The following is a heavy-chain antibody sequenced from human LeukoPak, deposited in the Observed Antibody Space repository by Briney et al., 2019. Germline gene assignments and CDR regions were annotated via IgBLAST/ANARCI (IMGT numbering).Heavy chain of an antibody. CDR1: GGSISSSSYY. D-gene: IGHD2-15*01. CDR2: IYYSGST. J-gene: IGHJ6*04. Sequence: SETLSLTCTVSGGSISSSSYYWGWIRQPPGKGLEWIGSIYYSGSTYYNPSLKSRVTISVDTSENQFSLKLSSVTAADTAVYYCARDKVVAATEDVWGKGTTVTVSS. CDR3: ARDKVVAATEDV. V-gene: IGHV4-39*07.